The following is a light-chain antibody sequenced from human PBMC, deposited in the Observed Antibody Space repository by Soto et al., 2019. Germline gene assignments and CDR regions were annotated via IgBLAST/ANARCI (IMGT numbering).Light chain of an antibody. CDR2: AAS. V-gene: IGKV3-20*01. Sequence: EIVLTQSPGTPSLSPGEGATLSCRASQSVSSKYLVWYQQKPGQAPRLLIYAASSRATGVPDRFSGSGSGTDFTLTISRLEPEDFAVYYCQQYGSSGTFGQGSKLEIK. J-gene: IGKJ2*01. CDR1: QSVSSKY. CDR3: QQYGSSGT.